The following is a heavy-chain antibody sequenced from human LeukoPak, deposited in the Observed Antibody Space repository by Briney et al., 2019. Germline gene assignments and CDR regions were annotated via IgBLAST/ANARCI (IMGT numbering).Heavy chain of an antibody. CDR2: IYHSGST. Sequence: KASETLSLTCAVSGYSISSGYYWGWIRQPPGKGLEWIGSIYHSGSTYYNPSLKSRVTISVDTSKNQFSLKLSSVTAADTAVYYCARRSSSWFPFDYWGQGTLVTASS. V-gene: IGHV4-38-2*01. CDR1: GYSISSGYY. CDR3: ARRSSSWFPFDY. J-gene: IGHJ4*02. D-gene: IGHD6-13*01.